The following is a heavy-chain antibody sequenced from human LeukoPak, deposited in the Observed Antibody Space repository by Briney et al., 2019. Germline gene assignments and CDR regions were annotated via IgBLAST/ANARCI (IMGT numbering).Heavy chain of an antibody. CDR2: ISSSSSYI. Sequence: SGGSLRLSCAASGFTFSSYSMNWVRQAPGKGLEWVSSISSSSSYIYYADSVKGRFTISRDNAKNSLYLQMNSLGAEDTAVYYCARESEGDWLLSGLYYYYGMDVWGQGTTVTVSS. D-gene: IGHD3/OR15-3a*01. J-gene: IGHJ6*02. CDR1: GFTFSSYS. CDR3: ARESEGDWLLSGLYYYYGMDV. V-gene: IGHV3-21*01.